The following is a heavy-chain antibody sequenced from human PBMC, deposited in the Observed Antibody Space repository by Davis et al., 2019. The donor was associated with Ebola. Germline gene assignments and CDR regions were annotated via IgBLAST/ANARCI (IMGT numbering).Heavy chain of an antibody. J-gene: IGHJ5*02. CDR1: GFIFSSYA. V-gene: IGHV3-23*01. CDR3: ARVLNHGDYSSNWFDP. CDR2: IHSSVGGT. D-gene: IGHD2-15*01. Sequence: PGGSLRLSCEVSGFIFSSYAMTWVRQAPGKGLVWVSTIHSSVGGTLYAESVKGRFTISRDNTKNTVFLQMNNLRAEDTATYFCARVLNHGDYSSNWFDPRGQGTLVTVSS.